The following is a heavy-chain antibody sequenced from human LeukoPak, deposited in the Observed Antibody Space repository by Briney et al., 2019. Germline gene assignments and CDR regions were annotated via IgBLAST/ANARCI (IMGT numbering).Heavy chain of an antibody. D-gene: IGHD3-10*02. CDR3: AREVSVRGLTYFDY. CDR2: IIPIFGTA. V-gene: IGHV1-46*01. J-gene: IGHJ4*02. CDR1: GYTFTGYY. Sequence: EASVKVSCKASGYTFTGYYMHWVRQAPGQGLEWMGGIIPIFGTANYAQKFQGRVTMTRDTSTSTVYMELSSLRSEDTAVYYCAREVSVRGLTYFDYWGQGTLVTVSS.